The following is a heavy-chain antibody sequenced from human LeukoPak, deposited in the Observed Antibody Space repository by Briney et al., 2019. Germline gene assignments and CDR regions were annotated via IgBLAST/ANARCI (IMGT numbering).Heavy chain of an antibody. J-gene: IGHJ3*02. Sequence: GGSLRLSCAVSGFTVSSNYMTWVRQAPGKGLEWVSVIYSDGSTNYADSVKGRFSISRDNSKNMLYLQMNSLRADDTAVYYCAKDRWSSPVSSSDMWGQGTMVNVSS. CDR1: GFTVSSNY. V-gene: IGHV3-53*01. CDR3: AKDRWSSPVSSSDM. D-gene: IGHD2/OR15-2a*01. CDR2: IYSDGST.